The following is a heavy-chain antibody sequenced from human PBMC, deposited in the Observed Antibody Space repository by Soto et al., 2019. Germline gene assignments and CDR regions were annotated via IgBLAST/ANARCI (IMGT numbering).Heavy chain of an antibody. CDR1: GGSISSSNW. D-gene: IGHD2-15*01. J-gene: IGHJ6*02. CDR3: ARARVVVVAAEDYYCGMDV. CDR2: IYHSGST. V-gene: IGHV4-4*02. Sequence: QVQLQESGPGLVKPSGTLSLTCAVSGGSISSSNWWSWVRQPPGKGLEWIGEIYHSGSTNYNPSLKSRVTISVDKSKNQFSLKLSSVTAADTAVYYCARARVVVVAAEDYYCGMDVWGQGTTVTVSS.